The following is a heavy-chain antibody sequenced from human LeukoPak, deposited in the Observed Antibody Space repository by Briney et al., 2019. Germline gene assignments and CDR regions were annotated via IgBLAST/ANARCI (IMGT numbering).Heavy chain of an antibody. CDR1: GGSISSYY. CDR2: IYYSGST. CDR3: ARLHQSPLAARQKYWYFDL. V-gene: IGHV4-59*08. Sequence: PSETLSLTCTVSGGSISSYYWSWIRQPPGKGLEWIGYIYYSGSTNYNPSLKSRVTISVDTSKNQFSLKLSSVTAADTAVYYCARLHQSPLAARQKYWYFDLWGRGTLVTVSS. J-gene: IGHJ2*01. D-gene: IGHD2-15*01.